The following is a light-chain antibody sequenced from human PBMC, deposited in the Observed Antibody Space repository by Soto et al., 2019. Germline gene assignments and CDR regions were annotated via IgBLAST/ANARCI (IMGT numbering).Light chain of an antibody. CDR3: QHRSPWPPEVT. V-gene: IGKV3-11*01. CDR1: QSVSSS. Sequence: EIVLTQSPDTLSLSPGERATLSCRASQSVSSSLAWYKQKPGQAPRLLIYDASNRATGIPARFSGSGSGTDFTLAITILVPEHFAFYDCQHRSPWPPEVTFGAGTKVDI. J-gene: IGKJ3*01. CDR2: DAS.